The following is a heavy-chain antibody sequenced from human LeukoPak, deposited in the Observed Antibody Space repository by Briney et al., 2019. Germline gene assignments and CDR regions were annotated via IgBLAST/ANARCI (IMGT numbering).Heavy chain of an antibody. Sequence: GGSLRLSCAASGLTFSNAWMSWVRQAPGKGLEWVGRIKSKTEGETIDYAAPVRGRFTISRDDSKNTLCLQMNNLKTEDTAVYYCTTDGVVTGTTASDYWGQGTLVTVSS. CDR3: TTDGVVTGTTASDY. D-gene: IGHD1-7*01. J-gene: IGHJ4*02. CDR2: IKSKTEGETI. CDR1: GLTFSNAW. V-gene: IGHV3-15*01.